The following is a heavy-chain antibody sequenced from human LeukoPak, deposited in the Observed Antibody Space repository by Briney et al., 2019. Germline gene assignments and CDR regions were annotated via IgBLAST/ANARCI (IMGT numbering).Heavy chain of an antibody. Sequence: GGSLRLSCAASGFTFSSYSMNWVRQAPGKGLEWVSSISSSSSYIYYADSVKGRFTISRDNAKNSLYLQMNSLRAEDTPVYYCARGLRYFDWLFATFDYWGQGTLVTVSS. J-gene: IGHJ4*02. CDR1: GFTFSSYS. CDR3: ARGLRYFDWLFATFDY. V-gene: IGHV3-21*01. D-gene: IGHD3-9*01. CDR2: ISSSSSYI.